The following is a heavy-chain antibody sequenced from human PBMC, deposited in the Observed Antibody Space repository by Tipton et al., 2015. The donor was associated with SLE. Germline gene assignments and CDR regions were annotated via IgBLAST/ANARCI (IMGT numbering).Heavy chain of an antibody. CDR3: AKDLYSGSGSYSYGGFDY. V-gene: IGHV3-23*01. CDR2: ISGSGGYT. J-gene: IGHJ4*02. CDR1: GGSLNRWV. Sequence: SLRLSCSVYGGSLNRWVWSWIRQAPGKGLEWVSAISGSGGYTNSADSVKGRFTFSRDNSKNTLYLQMNSLRAEDTAVYYCAKDLYSGSGSYSYGGFDYWGQGTLVTVSS. D-gene: IGHD3-10*01.